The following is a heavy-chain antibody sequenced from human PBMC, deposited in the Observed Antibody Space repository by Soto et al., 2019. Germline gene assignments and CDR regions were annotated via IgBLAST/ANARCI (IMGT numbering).Heavy chain of an antibody. Sequence: EVQLLESGGGLVQPGGSLRLSCAASGFTFSSYGMSWVRQAPGKGLEWVSSISAGDGSTYFADSVKGRFTISRDNSKNTLYLQTHSLRAVDTAVYYCAKDRLGRVISAFDCWGQGTLVTVSS. V-gene: IGHV3-23*01. D-gene: IGHD3-16*02. CDR3: AKDRLGRVISAFDC. CDR1: GFTFSSYG. CDR2: ISAGDGST. J-gene: IGHJ4*02.